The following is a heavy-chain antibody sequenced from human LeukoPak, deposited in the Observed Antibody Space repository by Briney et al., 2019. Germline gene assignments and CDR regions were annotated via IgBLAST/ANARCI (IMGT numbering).Heavy chain of an antibody. D-gene: IGHD4-17*01. CDR1: GFTFSSYA. CDR3: AAAVTTGRAEHY. J-gene: IGHJ4*02. V-gene: IGHV3-23*05. CDR2: ISKSGNNT. Sequence: GGSLRLSCAASGFTFSSYAMTWVRQAPGKGLEWVSGISKSGNNTYYADSVAGRLTISRDNSKNTLYLQMNSLRAGDTAVYYCAAAVTTGRAEHYWGQGTLVTVSS.